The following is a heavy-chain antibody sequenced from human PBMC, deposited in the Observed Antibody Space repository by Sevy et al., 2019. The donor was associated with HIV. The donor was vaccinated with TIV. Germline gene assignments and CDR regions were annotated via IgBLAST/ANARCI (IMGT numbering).Heavy chain of an antibody. CDR3: ARLATYYYYGMDV. V-gene: IGHV3-53*01. CDR1: GFIVSSNY. Sequence: GGSLRLSCAASGFIVSSNYMSWVRQAPGKGLQWVSVIYSGGSIYYADSVKGRFTISRDNSKNTMYLQMNSLRADDTAVYYCARLATYYYYGMDVWGQWTTVTVSS. CDR2: IYSGGSI. J-gene: IGHJ6*02.